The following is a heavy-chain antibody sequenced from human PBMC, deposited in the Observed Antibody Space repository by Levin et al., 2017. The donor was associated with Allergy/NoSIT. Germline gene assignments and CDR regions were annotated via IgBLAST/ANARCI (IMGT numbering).Heavy chain of an antibody. Sequence: QSGGSLRLSCAASGFTFSSYAMHWVRQAPGKGLEWVAVISYDGSNKYYADSVKGRFTISRDNSKNTLYLQMNSLRAEDTAVYYCARGASSSWGGGAFDIWGQGTMVTVSS. J-gene: IGHJ3*02. CDR1: GFTFSSYA. CDR2: ISYDGSNK. V-gene: IGHV3-30-3*01. D-gene: IGHD6-13*01. CDR3: ARGASSSWGGGAFDI.